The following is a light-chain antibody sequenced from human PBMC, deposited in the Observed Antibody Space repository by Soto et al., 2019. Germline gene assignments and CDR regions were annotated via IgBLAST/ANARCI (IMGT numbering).Light chain of an antibody. CDR3: SAYAGSINPYF. J-gene: IGLJ1*01. CDR2: EVT. V-gene: IGLV2-8*01. Sequence: QSALTQPASVSGSPGQSITISCTGTSSDVGGYNYVSWYQQHPGKAPKLMIYEVTKRPLGVPDRFPGSKSGNTASLTVSGLQAEDEADYYCSAYAGSINPYFFGTGTKLTVL. CDR1: SSDVGGYNY.